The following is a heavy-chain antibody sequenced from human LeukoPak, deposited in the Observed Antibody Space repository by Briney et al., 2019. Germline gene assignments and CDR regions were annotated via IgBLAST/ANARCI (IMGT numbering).Heavy chain of an antibody. D-gene: IGHD1-26*01. J-gene: IGHJ6*03. V-gene: IGHV1-18*01. CDR1: GYTFTTYG. Sequence: ASVKVSCKASGYTFTTYGITWVRQAPGQGPEWMGWISSYNGNSDYAQNFQCRVSMTTDTSTTTTYMELRNLRSDDTAVYYCARAFPMGAITAYYYYMDVWGKGTTVTVSS. CDR2: ISSYNGNS. CDR3: ARAFPMGAITAYYYYMDV.